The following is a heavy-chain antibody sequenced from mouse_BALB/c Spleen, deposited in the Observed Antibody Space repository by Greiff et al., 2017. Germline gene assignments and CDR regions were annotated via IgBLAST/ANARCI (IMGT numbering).Heavy chain of an antibody. J-gene: IGHJ4*01. CDR3: ARPVVATDYAMDD. D-gene: IGHD1-1*01. Sequence: EVKLVESGGGLVKLGGSLKLSCAASGFTFSSYYMSWVRQTPEKRLELVAAINSNGGSTYYPDTVKGRFTISRDNAKNTLYLQMSSLKSEDTALYYCARPVVATDYAMDDWGQGTSVTVSS. V-gene: IGHV5-6-2*01. CDR1: GFTFSSYY. CDR2: INSNGGST.